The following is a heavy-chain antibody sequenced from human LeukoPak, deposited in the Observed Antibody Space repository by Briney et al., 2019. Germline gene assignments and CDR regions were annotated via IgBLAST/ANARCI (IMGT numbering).Heavy chain of an antibody. CDR2: IYYSGST. D-gene: IGHD5-12*01. V-gene: IGHV4-59*01. J-gene: IGHJ4*02. CDR3: ARGSYDYDY. CDR1: GGSITNYY. Sequence: SETLSLTCTVSGGSITNYYWSWIRQPPGEGLEWIGYIYYSGSTNYNPSLKSRVTISVDTSKNQFSLRLNSVTAADTAVYYRARGSYDYDYWGQGTLVTVSS.